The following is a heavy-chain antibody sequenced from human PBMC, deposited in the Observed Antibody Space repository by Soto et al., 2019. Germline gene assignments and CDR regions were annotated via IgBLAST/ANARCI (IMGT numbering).Heavy chain of an antibody. J-gene: IGHJ4*02. D-gene: IGHD3-22*01. Sequence: SETLSLTCAVYGGSFSGYYWSWIRQPPGKGLEWIGEINHSGSTNYNPSLKSRVTISVDTSKNQFSLKLSSVTAADTAVYYCARRRKFPHYYDSSGQIDYWGQGTLVTVSS. CDR3: ARRRKFPHYYDSSGQIDY. V-gene: IGHV4-34*01. CDR2: INHSGST. CDR1: GGSFSGYY.